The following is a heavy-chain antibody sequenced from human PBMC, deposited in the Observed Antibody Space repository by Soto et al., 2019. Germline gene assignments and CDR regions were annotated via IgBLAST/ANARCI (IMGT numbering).Heavy chain of an antibody. CDR2: IIPILGIA. D-gene: IGHD4-17*01. V-gene: IGHV1-69*08. Sequence: QVQLVQSGAEVKKPESSVKVSCKASGGTFSSYTISWVRQAPGQGLEWMGRIIPILGIANYAQKFQGRVTITADKSTSTAYMELSSLRSEDTAVYYCARDAGGHDYGDYSWFDPWGQGTLVTVSS. CDR3: ARDAGGHDYGDYSWFDP. J-gene: IGHJ5*02. CDR1: GGTFSSYT.